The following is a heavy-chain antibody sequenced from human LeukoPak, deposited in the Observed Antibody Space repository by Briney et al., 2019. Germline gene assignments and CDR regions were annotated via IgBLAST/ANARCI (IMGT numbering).Heavy chain of an antibody. V-gene: IGHV4-34*01. CDR1: GGSFSGYY. CDR3: ARLGYYYSSGSYYHNWFDP. D-gene: IGHD3-10*01. J-gene: IGHJ5*02. CDR2: INHSGST. Sequence: SETLSLTCAVYGGSFSGYYWSWIRQPPGKGLEWIGEINHSGSTNYNPSLKSRVTISVDTSKNQFSLKLSSVTAADTAVYYCARLGYYYSSGSYYHNWFDPWGQGTLVTVSS.